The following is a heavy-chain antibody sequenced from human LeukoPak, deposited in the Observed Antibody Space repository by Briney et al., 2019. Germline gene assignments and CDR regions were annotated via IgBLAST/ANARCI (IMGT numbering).Heavy chain of an antibody. CDR2: ISSSSSYI. D-gene: IGHD3-10*01. CDR3: ARDSFSGSYYKYYYYYYGMDV. Sequence: GGSLRLSCAASGFTFSSYSMNWVRQAPGKGLEWVSSISSSSSYIYYADSVKGRFTISRDNSKNTLYLQMNSLRAEDTAVYYCARDSFSGSYYKYYYYYYGMDVWGQGTTVTVSS. CDR1: GFTFSSYS. J-gene: IGHJ6*02. V-gene: IGHV3-21*04.